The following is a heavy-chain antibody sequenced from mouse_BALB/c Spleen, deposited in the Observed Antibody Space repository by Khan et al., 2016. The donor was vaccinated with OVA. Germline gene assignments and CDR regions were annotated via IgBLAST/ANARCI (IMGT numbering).Heavy chain of an antibody. D-gene: IGHD2-14*01. CDR3: ARAYYRYDGYYAMDY. Sequence: VQLQESGPGLVAPSQSLSITCTVSGFSLSRYNIHWVRQPPGKGLEWLGLIWGGGGTDYNSTLKSRLSITKDNSKSQVFLKMNSLQTADTSMYYWARAYYRYDGYYAMDYWGQGTSVTVSS. J-gene: IGHJ4*01. V-gene: IGHV2-6-4*01. CDR1: GFSLSRYN. CDR2: IWGGGGT.